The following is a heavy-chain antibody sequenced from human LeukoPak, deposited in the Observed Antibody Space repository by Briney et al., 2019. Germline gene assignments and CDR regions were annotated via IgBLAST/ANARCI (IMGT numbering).Heavy chain of an antibody. J-gene: IGHJ4*02. Sequence: GASVMVSCKASGYTFTSHDINWVRQATGQGLEWMGWMSPNSGDTGYAQKFQGRVTMTSDSSISTAYMELSSLRSEDTAIYYCVRTPPNWGFDYWGQGTLVIVSS. D-gene: IGHD7-27*01. V-gene: IGHV1-8*01. CDR3: VRTPPNWGFDY. CDR1: GYTFTSHD. CDR2: MSPNSGDT.